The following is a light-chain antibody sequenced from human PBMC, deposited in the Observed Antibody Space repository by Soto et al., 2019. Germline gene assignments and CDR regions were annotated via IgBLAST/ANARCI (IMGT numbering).Light chain of an antibody. CDR1: QSVGSSY. CDR2: AAS. V-gene: IGKV3-20*01. Sequence: EIVLTQSPGTLSLSPGERASLSCRASQSVGSSYLAWYQQKRGQTPRLLIYAASSRATGIPDRFSGSGSGTDYTLTISRLESEDFAVYYCHQYSSSPITFGQGTRLEI. J-gene: IGKJ5*01. CDR3: HQYSSSPIT.